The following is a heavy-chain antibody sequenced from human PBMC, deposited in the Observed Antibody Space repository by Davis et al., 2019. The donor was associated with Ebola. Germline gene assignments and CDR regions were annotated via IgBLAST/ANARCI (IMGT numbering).Heavy chain of an antibody. CDR3: ARDHYDPNLPYYMDV. D-gene: IGHD3-3*01. J-gene: IGHJ6*03. CDR1: GFTFSDYY. Sequence: PGGSLRLSCAASGFTFSDYYMSWIRQAPGKGLEWISYISSSSSYTNYADSVKGRFTISRDNAKNSLYLQMNSLRAEDTAVYYCARDHYDPNLPYYMDVWGKGTTVTVSS. V-gene: IGHV3-11*06. CDR2: ISSSSSYT.